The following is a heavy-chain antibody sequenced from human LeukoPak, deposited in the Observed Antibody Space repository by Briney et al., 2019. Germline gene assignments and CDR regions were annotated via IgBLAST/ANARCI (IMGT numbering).Heavy chain of an antibody. CDR1: GGSISSSSYY. V-gene: IGHV4-39*01. Sequence: SETLSLTCTVSGGSISSSSYYWGWIRQPPGKGLEWIGSIYYSGSTYYNPSLKSRVTISVDTSKNQFSLKLSSVTAADTAVYYCARRGIHCSSTSRYFTRWGQGTLVTVSS. CDR2: IYYSGST. D-gene: IGHD2-2*01. J-gene: IGHJ4*02. CDR3: ARRGIHCSSTSRYFTR.